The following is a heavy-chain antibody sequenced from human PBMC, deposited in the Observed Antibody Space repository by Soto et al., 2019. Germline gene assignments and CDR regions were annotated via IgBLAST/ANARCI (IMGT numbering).Heavy chain of an antibody. CDR3: ARVGGYSYGTLDY. Sequence: SETLSLTCAVYGGSFSGYYWSWIRQPPGKGLEWIGEINHSGSTNYNPSLKSRVTISVDTSKNQFSLKLSSVTAADTAVYYCARVGGYSYGTLDYWGQGTLVTVSS. J-gene: IGHJ4*02. CDR2: INHSGST. CDR1: GGSFSGYY. V-gene: IGHV4-34*01. D-gene: IGHD5-18*01.